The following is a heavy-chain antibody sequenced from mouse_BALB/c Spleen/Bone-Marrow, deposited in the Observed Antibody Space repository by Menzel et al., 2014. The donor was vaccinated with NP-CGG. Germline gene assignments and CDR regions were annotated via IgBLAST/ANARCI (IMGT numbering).Heavy chain of an antibody. D-gene: IGHD2-4*01. CDR1: GFTFSSYG. Sequence: VQLKESGGDLVKPGGSLKLSCAASGFTFSSYGMSWVRQIPDKRLEWVATISSGGSYTFYPDSVKGRFTISRDNAKNTLNLQMTRLKSEDTAMYYCARRRDYDYFDYWGQGTTLTVSS. CDR3: ARRRDYDYFDY. J-gene: IGHJ2*01. V-gene: IGHV5-6*01. CDR2: ISSGGSYT.